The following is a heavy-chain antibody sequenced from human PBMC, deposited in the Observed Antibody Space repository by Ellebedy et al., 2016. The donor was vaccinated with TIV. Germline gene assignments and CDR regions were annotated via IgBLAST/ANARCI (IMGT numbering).Heavy chain of an antibody. J-gene: IGHJ4*02. D-gene: IGHD6-19*01. V-gene: IGHV1-69*04. CDR2: IIPIIGMT. Sequence: ASVKVSCKASGYTFTGNYIHWVRQAPGQGLECMGRIIPIIGMTNYAQKFQGRVTITADKSTSTAYMELSSLRSEDTAVYYCATDWVGGRRSDFDYWGQGTLVTVSS. CDR1: GYTFTGNY. CDR3: ATDWVGGRRSDFDY.